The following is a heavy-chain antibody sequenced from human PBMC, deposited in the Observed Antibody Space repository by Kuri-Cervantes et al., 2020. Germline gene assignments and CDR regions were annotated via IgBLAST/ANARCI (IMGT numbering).Heavy chain of an antibody. J-gene: IGHJ6*02. Sequence: SETLSLTCAVYGGSFSGYYWSWIRQPPGKGLEWIGEINHSGSTNYIPSLKSRVTISVDTSKNQFSLKLSSVIAADTAVYYCARDSRYCSGGSCSYGMDVWGQGTTVTVSS. CDR3: ARDSRYCSGGSCSYGMDV. CDR2: INHSGST. CDR1: GGSFSGYY. V-gene: IGHV4-34*01. D-gene: IGHD2-15*01.